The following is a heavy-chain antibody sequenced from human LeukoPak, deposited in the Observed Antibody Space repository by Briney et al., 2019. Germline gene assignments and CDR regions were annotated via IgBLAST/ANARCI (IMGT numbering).Heavy chain of an antibody. CDR3: ARYVVYGSGKYYFDY. J-gene: IGHJ4*02. CDR2: INYSGST. Sequence: SETLSLTCTVSGGSVSSTTYFRSWIRQPPGKGLEWIASINYSGSTYYNPSLKSRVTISVDTSENQFSLKLSSVTAADTAVYYCARYVVYGSGKYYFDYWGQGTLVTVSS. V-gene: IGHV4-39*01. D-gene: IGHD3-10*01. CDR1: GGSVSSTTYF.